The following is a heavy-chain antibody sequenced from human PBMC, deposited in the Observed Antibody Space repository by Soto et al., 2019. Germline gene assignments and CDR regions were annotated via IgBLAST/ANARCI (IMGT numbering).Heavy chain of an antibody. CDR3: ARHEVDSSGYYYVGYYYYYGMDV. V-gene: IGHV1-18*01. Sequence: QVQRVQSGAEVKKPGASVKVSCKASGYTFTSYGISWVRQAPGQGLEWMGWISAYNGNTNYAQKLQGRVTMTTDTSTSTAYMELRSLRSDDTAVYYCARHEVDSSGYYYVGYYYYYGMDVWGQGTTVTVSS. D-gene: IGHD3-22*01. CDR2: ISAYNGNT. CDR1: GYTFTSYG. J-gene: IGHJ6*02.